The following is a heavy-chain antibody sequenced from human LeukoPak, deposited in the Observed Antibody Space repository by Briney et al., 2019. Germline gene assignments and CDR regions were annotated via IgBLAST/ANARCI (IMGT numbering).Heavy chain of an antibody. CDR1: GGSFSGYY. CDR3: ARRRDGHINPFDY. V-gene: IGHV4-34*01. J-gene: IGHJ4*02. Sequence: SETLSLTCAVYGGSFSGYYWTWIRQPPGKGLEWIGEINPSGDNKYNPSLKSRVTISVDTSKNQFSLKLRSVTAADTAVYYCARRRDGHINPFDYWGQGTLVTVSS. CDR2: INPSGDN. D-gene: IGHD5-24*01.